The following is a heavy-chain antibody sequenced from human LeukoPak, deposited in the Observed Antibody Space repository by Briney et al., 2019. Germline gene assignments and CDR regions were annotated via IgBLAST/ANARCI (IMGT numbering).Heavy chain of an antibody. J-gene: IGHJ4*02. CDR3: TGSFGELTFFDY. CDR2: IESKTDGGTT. V-gene: IGHV3-15*04. Sequence: GGSLRLSCAASGFSFSDAWMSWVRQIPGKGLEWVGRIESKTDGGTTDYAAPVKGRFTISRDDSTNTLYLQMNSLKTEDTAVYYCTGSFGELTFFDYWGLGTLVTVSS. D-gene: IGHD3-10*01. CDR1: GFSFSDAW.